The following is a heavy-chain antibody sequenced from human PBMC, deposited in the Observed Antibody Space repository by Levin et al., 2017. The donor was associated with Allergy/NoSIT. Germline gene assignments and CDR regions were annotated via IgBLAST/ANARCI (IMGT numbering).Heavy chain of an antibody. V-gene: IGHV3-74*01. Sequence: QAGGSLRLSCAASGFTFSGYSMHWVRQAPGKGLVWVSLINTDGSTTFYADSVKGRFTISRDNARNPLYLQMNSLGVEDTAVYYCASDSTIVTGAGLDYWGQGTLVTVSS. D-gene: IGHD2-21*02. CDR3: ASDSTIVTGAGLDY. CDR1: GFTFSGYS. J-gene: IGHJ4*02. CDR2: INTDGSTT.